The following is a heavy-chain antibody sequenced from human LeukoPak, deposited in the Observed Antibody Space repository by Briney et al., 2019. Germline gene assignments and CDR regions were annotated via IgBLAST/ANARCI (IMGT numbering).Heavy chain of an antibody. J-gene: IGHJ4*02. CDR1: GGSISSSSYY. V-gene: IGHV4-39*01. Sequence: PSETLSLTCTVSGGSISSSSYYWGWIRQPPGKGLEWIGSIYYSGSTYYNPSLKSRVTISVDTSKNHFSLKLSSVTAADTAVYYCARHHSSGWYIYYYFDYWGQGTLVTVSS. D-gene: IGHD6-19*01. CDR2: IYYSGST. CDR3: ARHHSSGWYIYYYFDY.